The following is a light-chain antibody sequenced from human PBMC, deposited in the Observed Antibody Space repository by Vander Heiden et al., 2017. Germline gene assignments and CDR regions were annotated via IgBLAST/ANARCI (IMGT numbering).Light chain of an antibody. CDR3: QQVNSYPQIT. CDR1: QGISSA. V-gene: IGKV1-13*02. Sequence: AIQLTQSPSSLSASVGDRVTITCRASQGISSALAWYQQKPGKAPKLLIYDASSLESGVPSRFSGSGSGTDFTLTISSRQPEDFATYYCQQVNSYPQITFGQGTRLEIK. CDR2: DAS. J-gene: IGKJ5*01.